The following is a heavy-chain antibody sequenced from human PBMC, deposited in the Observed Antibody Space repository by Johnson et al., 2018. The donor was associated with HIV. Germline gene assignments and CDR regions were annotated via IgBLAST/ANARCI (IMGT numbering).Heavy chain of an antibody. D-gene: IGHD3-16*02. CDR3: TTAIVIDAFDI. V-gene: IGHV3-15*01. J-gene: IGHJ3*02. CDR2: IKRKIEAEAT. Sequence: VQLVESGGGVVPPGRSLRLSCAASGFTFSNSATHWVRLAPGKGLEWVGRIKRKIEAEATDYAAPVKGRFTISRDDSKNTLFLQMSSLKTDDTAVYYCTTAIVIDAFDIWGQGTMVTVSS. CDR1: GFTFSNSA.